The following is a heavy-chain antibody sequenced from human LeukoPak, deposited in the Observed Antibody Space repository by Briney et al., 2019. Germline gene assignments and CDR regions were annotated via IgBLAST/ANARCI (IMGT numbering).Heavy chain of an antibody. J-gene: IGHJ4*02. CDR1: GFTFISYA. Sequence: PGGSLRLSCAASGFTFISYAIHWVRQAPGKGLEWVAVISFHGTDTFYADSVKGRFTISRDNSKNTLYLQMSSLRGDDTAVYYCAKVYSYGYFDYWGQGTLVTVSS. D-gene: IGHD5-18*01. V-gene: IGHV3-30*04. CDR2: ISFHGTDT. CDR3: AKVYSYGYFDY.